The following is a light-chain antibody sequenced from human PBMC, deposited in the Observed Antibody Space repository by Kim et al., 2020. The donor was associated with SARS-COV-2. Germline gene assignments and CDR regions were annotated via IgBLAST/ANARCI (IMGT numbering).Light chain of an antibody. CDR3: QQSYSTPRT. CDR2: AAS. CDR1: QIISTY. Sequence: SASVGDRVTLTCLAIQIISTYLTCYQQKPGKAPNLLIYAASSLQSGVPSRFSGSVSGTDFTLTISSLQPEDFATFSCQQSYSTPRTFGQGTKLEI. V-gene: IGKV1-39*01. J-gene: IGKJ2*01.